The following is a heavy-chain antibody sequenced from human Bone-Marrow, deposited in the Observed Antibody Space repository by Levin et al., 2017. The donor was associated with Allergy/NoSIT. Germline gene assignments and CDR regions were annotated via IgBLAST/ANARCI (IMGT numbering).Heavy chain of an antibody. CDR1: GYTFTGYG. D-gene: IGHD6-19*01. Sequence: ASVKVSCKASGYTFTGYGISWVRQAPGQGLEWMGWISAYNDNTNYAQNFQGRVTMTTDTSTTTAYMELRSLRSDDTALYYCARDRQWLVPGAFDIWGQGTMVTVSS. CDR3: ARDRQWLVPGAFDI. V-gene: IGHV1-18*01. CDR2: ISAYNDNT. J-gene: IGHJ3*02.